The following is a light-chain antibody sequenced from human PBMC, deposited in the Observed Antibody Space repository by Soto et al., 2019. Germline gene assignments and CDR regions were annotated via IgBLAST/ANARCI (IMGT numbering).Light chain of an antibody. CDR1: HTLLHSNGYDY. Sequence: LVMTQSPLSLPVTPGEPASISCRSSHTLLHSNGYDYLDWYLQKPGQSPQLLIYLGSTRASGVPDRFSGSGSGTDFTLKISRVEAEDVGVYYCMQALQSPITFAQGTRLEIK. J-gene: IGKJ5*01. V-gene: IGKV2-28*01. CDR3: MQALQSPIT. CDR2: LGS.